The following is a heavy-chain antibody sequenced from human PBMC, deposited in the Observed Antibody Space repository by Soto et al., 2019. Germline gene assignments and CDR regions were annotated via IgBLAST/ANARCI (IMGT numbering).Heavy chain of an antibody. CDR3: ARAPYYYDSSGYYFDY. D-gene: IGHD3-22*01. V-gene: IGHV4-59*01. J-gene: IGHJ4*02. CDR1: GGSISSYY. CDR2: IYYSGST. Sequence: PXETLARTGPVSGGSISSYYWSWIRQPPGKGLEWIGYIYYSGSTNYNPSLKSRVTISVDTSKNQFSLKLSSVTAADTAVYYCARAPYYYDSSGYYFDYWGQGTMVTVPS.